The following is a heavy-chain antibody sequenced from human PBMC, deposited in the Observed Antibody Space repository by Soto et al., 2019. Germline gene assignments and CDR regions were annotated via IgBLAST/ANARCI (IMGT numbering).Heavy chain of an antibody. D-gene: IGHD1-7*01. J-gene: IGHJ4*02. CDR3: ARGGNWNYDY. V-gene: IGHV4-31*03. Sequence: LSLTCTVSGGSISSGGYYWSWIRQHPGKGLEWIGYIYYSGSTYYNPSLKSRVTISVDTSKNQFSLKLSSVTAADTAVYYCARGGNWNYDYWGQGTLVPVSS. CDR2: IYYSGST. CDR1: GGSISSGGYY.